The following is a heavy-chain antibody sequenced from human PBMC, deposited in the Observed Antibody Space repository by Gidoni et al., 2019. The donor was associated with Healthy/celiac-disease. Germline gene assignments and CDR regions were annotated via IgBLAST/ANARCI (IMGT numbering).Heavy chain of an antibody. D-gene: IGHD3-22*01. Sequence: EVQLVESGEGLVQPGGSLRLSCAASGFTLSSYWMSWVRQAPGKGLEWVANIKQDGREKYYVDSVKGRFTISRDNAKNSLYLQMNSLRAEDTAVYYCARDAVVGSGYYYCFDYWGQGTLVTVSS. CDR1: GFTLSSYW. V-gene: IGHV3-7*04. CDR2: IKQDGREK. CDR3: ARDAVVGSGYYYCFDY. J-gene: IGHJ4*02.